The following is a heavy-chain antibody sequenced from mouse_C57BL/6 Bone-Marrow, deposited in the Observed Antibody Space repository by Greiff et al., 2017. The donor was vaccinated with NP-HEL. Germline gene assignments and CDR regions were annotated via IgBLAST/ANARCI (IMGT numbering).Heavy chain of an antibody. D-gene: IGHD1-1*01. J-gene: IGHJ1*03. V-gene: IGHV3-6*01. CDR1: GYSITSGYY. Sequence: EVQRVESGPGLVKPSQSLSLTCSVTGYSITSGYYWNWIRQFPGNKLEWMGYISYDGSNNYNPSLKNRISITRDTSKNQFFLKLNSVTTEDTATYYCARDYGWYFDVWGTGTTVTVSS. CDR2: ISYDGSN. CDR3: ARDYGWYFDV.